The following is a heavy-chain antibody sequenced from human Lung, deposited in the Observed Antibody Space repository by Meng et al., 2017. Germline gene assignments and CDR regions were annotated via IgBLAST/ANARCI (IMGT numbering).Heavy chain of an antibody. CDR3: ARESGYFEY. V-gene: IGHV3-74*03. CDR1: GFTFRSYW. CDR2: IRGDGGSI. J-gene: IGHJ4*02. Sequence: VVQVVSGGGLVQPGVSLSFSCAVSGFTFRSYWMHWVRQAPGKGRVWVSRIRGDGGSIVYADSVKGRFTISRDNAKNTLFLQMNSLRAEDTAVYYCARESGYFEYWGQGILVTVSS.